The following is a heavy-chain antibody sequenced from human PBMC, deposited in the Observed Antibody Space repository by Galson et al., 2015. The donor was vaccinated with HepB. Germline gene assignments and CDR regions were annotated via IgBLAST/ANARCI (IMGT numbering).Heavy chain of an antibody. CDR3: AKDHTGAGIAVAANFDY. CDR2: ISASGAST. CDR1: GFTFSSYA. Sequence: SLRLSCAASGFTFSSYAMSWVRQAPGKGLEWVSGISASGASTYYADSVKGRFTLSRDNSKNTMYLQMNSLRAEDTAVYYCAKDHTGAGIAVAANFDYWGQGTLVPVSS. D-gene: IGHD6-19*01. V-gene: IGHV3-23*01. J-gene: IGHJ4*02.